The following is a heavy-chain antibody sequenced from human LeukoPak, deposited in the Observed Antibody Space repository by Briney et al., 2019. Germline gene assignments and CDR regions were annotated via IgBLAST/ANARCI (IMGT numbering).Heavy chain of an antibody. CDR2: ISLSGYT. J-gene: IGHJ4*02. Sequence: SETLSLTCGVSVGSITSTNYWSWVRQPPGQGLEWIGEISLSGYTGFNPSLRSRVTMPLDESKNHLSPNLASVTAAHTAVYYCGKVGGNTNSWGQGTLVTVSS. CDR3: GKVGGNTNS. D-gene: IGHD4-23*01. CDR1: VGSITSTNY. V-gene: IGHV4-4*02.